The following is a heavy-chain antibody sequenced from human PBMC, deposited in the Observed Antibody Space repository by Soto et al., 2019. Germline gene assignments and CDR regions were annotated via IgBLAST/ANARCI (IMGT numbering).Heavy chain of an antibody. CDR3: ATSGGRYRAFDI. CDR2: IYSGGST. J-gene: IGHJ3*02. CDR1: GFIVNSNY. D-gene: IGHD2-2*01. Sequence: EVNVVESGGGVVQPGGSLRLSCAASGFIVNSNYMSWVRQAPGKGLEWVSVIYSGGSTYYTPSVQGRFTISRHNSNNTVSPLISSLRPEDTAVYFCATSGGRYRAFDIWGQGTMVTVSS. V-gene: IGHV3-53*04.